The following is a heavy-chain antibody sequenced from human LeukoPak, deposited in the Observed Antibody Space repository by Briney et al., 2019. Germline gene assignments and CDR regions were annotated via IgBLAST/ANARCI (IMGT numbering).Heavy chain of an antibody. Sequence: HPGVSLRLSCAASGYTFSSYAMSWVRQAPGKGLEWVSDNSGSGDSTYYAYSMKGRLSISKDNAGNSVYLQMNSLRAEDTAIYYCVRVKSFYDATSGFQFYFFDSWGHGNLVTVSS. CDR3: VRVKSFYDATSGFQFYFFDS. V-gene: IGHV3-23*01. D-gene: IGHD4/OR15-4a*01. CDR1: GYTFSSYA. CDR2: NSGSGDST. J-gene: IGHJ4*01.